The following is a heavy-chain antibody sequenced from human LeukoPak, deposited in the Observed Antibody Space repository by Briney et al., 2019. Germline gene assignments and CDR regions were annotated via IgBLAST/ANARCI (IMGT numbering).Heavy chain of an antibody. CDR3: ARDSESALGSGYYFAFDI. D-gene: IGHD3-22*01. CDR2: IKSDGSRT. CDR1: GFTFSSYW. V-gene: IGHV3-74*01. J-gene: IGHJ3*02. Sequence: GGSLRLSCAASGFTFSSYWMHWVRQAPGKGLVWVSRIKSDGSRTNYADSVKGRFTISRDNAKNTLYLQMNSLRADDTAVYYCARDSESALGSGYYFAFDIWGQGTMVTVSS.